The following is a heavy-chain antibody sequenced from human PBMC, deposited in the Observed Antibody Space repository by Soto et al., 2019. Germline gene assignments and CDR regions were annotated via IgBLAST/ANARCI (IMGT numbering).Heavy chain of an antibody. CDR2: ISAYNGNT. V-gene: IGHV1-18*01. CDR3: ARVMGYYDILTGHFDAFDI. Sequence: ASVKVSCKASGYTFTSYGISWVRQAPGQGLEWMGWISAYNGNTNYAQKLQGRVTMTTDTSTSTAYMELRSLRSDDTAVYYCARVMGYYDILTGHFDAFDIWGQGTMVTVSS. J-gene: IGHJ3*02. D-gene: IGHD3-9*01. CDR1: GYTFTSYG.